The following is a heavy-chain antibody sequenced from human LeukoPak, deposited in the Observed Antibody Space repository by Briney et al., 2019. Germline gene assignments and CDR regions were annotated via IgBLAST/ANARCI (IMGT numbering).Heavy chain of an antibody. D-gene: IGHD3-22*01. J-gene: IGHJ3*02. V-gene: IGHV7-4-1*02. CDR1: GYTFTSYA. CDR2: INTNTGNP. Sequence: VASVKVSCKASGYTFTSYAMNWVRQAPGQGLEWMGWINTNTGNPTYAQGFTGRFVFSLDTSVSTAYLQISSLKAEDTAVYYCAREKTYYYDSSGYYYEVSAFDIWGQGTMVTVSS. CDR3: AREKTYYYDSSGYYYEVSAFDI.